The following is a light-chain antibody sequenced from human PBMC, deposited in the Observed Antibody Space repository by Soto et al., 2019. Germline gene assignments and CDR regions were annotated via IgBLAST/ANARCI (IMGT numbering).Light chain of an antibody. CDR3: ISYRPSSTTHYV. J-gene: IGLJ1*01. V-gene: IGLV2-14*03. CDR1: SSDVGGYNY. Sequence: QSALTQPASLSGSTGQSITISCTGTSSDVGGYNYVSWYQQHPGKAPKLMIYDVSNRPSGVSNRFSGSKSGNTASLTISGLQAEDEADYYCISYRPSSTTHYVFGTGTKLTVL. CDR2: DVS.